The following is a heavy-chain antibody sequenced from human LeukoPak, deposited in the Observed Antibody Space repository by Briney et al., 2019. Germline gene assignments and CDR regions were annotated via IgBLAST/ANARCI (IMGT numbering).Heavy chain of an antibody. CDR1: GFTFSSYA. J-gene: IGHJ4*02. CDR2: ISGSGGST. CDR3: AEQGSGYYYRFFDY. Sequence: PGGSLRLSCAASGFTFSSYAMSWVRQAPGKGLEWVSAISGSGGSTYYADSVKGRFPISRDNSKNTLYLQMNSLRAEDTAVYYCAEQGSGYYYRFFDYWGQGTLVTVSS. D-gene: IGHD3-22*01. V-gene: IGHV3-23*01.